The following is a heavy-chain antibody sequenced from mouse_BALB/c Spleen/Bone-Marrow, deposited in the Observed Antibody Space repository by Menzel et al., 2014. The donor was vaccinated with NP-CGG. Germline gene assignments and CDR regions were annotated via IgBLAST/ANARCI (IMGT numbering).Heavy chain of an antibody. CDR3: ARLTFPTATYYYAMDY. D-gene: IGHD1-2*01. V-gene: IGHV5-17*02. CDR2: ISSGSSTI. J-gene: IGHJ4*01. Sequence: EVKLVESGGGLVQPGGSRKLSCAASGFTFSSFGMHWVRQAPEKGLEWVAYISSGSSTIYYADTVKGRFTISRDNPKYTLFLQMTSLRSEDTAMYYCARLTFPTATYYYAMDYWGQGTSVTVSS. CDR1: GFTFSSFG.